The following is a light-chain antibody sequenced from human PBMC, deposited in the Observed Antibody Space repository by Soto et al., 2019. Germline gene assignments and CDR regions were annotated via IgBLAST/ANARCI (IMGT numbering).Light chain of an antibody. J-gene: IGLJ2*01. V-gene: IGLV2-14*03. CDR1: GSDIGGYRY. Sequence: QSALTQPASVSGSPGQSITISCTGTGSDIGGYRYVSWYQQHPGKAPKLMIYEVSNRSSGVSDRFSASKSGNTASLTISGLQAEDEADYYCTAYRAGGTVVFGGGTKLTVL. CDR2: EVS. CDR3: TAYRAGGTVV.